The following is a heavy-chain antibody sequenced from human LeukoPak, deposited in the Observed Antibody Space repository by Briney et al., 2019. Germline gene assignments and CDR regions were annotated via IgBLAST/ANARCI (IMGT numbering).Heavy chain of an antibody. D-gene: IGHD2/OR15-2a*01. CDR2: INPKSGGT. J-gene: IGHJ5*02. V-gene: IGHV1-2*02. CDR1: GYTFSDYY. Sequence: GASVKVSCTASGYTFSDYYIHWLRQAAGQGREWMGWINPKSGGTNYAQYFQGRVTMTRDTSSTTVYMDLTRLRSDDTAVYFCARPLGSLKEYWWFDPWGQGTLVTVSS. CDR3: ARPLGSLKEYWWFDP.